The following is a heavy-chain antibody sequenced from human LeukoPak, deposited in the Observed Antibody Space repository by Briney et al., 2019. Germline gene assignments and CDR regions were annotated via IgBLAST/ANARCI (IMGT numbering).Heavy chain of an antibody. J-gene: IGHJ5*02. CDR2: TYYRSTWYN. Sequence: SQTLSLTCAISGDSVSSNSVTWNWIRQSPSRGLEWLSGTYYRSTWYNDYAVSVRGRITVNPDTSKNQFSLHLNSVTPEDTAVYYCARRLTQYDCFDPWGQGILVTVSS. CDR1: GDSVSSNSVT. D-gene: IGHD2-2*01. CDR3: ARRLTQYDCFDP. V-gene: IGHV6-1*01.